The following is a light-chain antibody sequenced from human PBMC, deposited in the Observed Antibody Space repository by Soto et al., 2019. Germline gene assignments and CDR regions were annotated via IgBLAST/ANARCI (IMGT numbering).Light chain of an antibody. CDR2: DVS. CDR1: SSKVGGYNS. V-gene: IGLV2-14*03. CDR3: SSYTSTSSTHVV. J-gene: IGLJ2*01. Sequence: QSALTQPASVCGSPGQSIDISCTGTSSKVGGYNSVSWYQQHPGKAPKLLIYDVSHRPSGVSDRFSGSKSGNTASLTISGLQAEDEADYYCSSYTSTSSTHVVFGGGTQLTVL.